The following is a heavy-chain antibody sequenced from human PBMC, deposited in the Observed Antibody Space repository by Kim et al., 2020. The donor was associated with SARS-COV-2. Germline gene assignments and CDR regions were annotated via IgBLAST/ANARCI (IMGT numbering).Heavy chain of an antibody. Sequence: GGSLRHSCAASGFTFSDYYMSWIRQAPGKGLEWVSYISSSGSTIYYADSVKGRFTISRDNAKNSLYLQMNSLRAEDTAVYYCARDLKVAGGSNYYYYYGMDVWGQGTTVTVSS. CDR3: ARDLKVAGGSNYYYYYGMDV. V-gene: IGHV3-11*04. D-gene: IGHD2-15*01. CDR1: GFTFSDYY. J-gene: IGHJ6*02. CDR2: ISSSGSTI.